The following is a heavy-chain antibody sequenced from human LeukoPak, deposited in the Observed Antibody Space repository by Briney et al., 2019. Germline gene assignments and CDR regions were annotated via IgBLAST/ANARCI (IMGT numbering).Heavy chain of an antibody. V-gene: IGHV3-23*01. D-gene: IGHD6-13*01. Sequence: PGGSLRLSCAASGFTFSSYAMSWVRQAPGKGLEWVSAISGSGGSTYYADSVKGRFTISRDNAKNSLYLQMNSLRAEDTAVYYCARDGGSAAATAFDIWGQGTMVTVSS. CDR1: GFTFSSYA. CDR3: ARDGGSAAATAFDI. J-gene: IGHJ3*02. CDR2: ISGSGGST.